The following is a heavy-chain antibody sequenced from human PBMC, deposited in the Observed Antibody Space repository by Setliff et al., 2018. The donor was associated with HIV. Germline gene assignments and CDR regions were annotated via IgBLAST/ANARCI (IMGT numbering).Heavy chain of an antibody. CDR2: IYHSGST. CDR3: ARHSGGDQLLREFDY. CDR1: GFSISTNYY. D-gene: IGHD2-2*01. Sequence: SETLSLTCAVSGFSISTNYYWGWIRQPPGKGLDWIGSIYHSGSTYYSPSLKSRVTISVDTSKNQFSLELSSVTAADTAIFYCARHSGGDQLLREFDYWGQGTLVTVSS. V-gene: IGHV4-38-2*01. J-gene: IGHJ4*02.